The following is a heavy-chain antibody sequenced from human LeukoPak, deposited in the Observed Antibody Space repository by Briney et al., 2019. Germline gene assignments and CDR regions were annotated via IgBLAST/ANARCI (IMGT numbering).Heavy chain of an antibody. V-gene: IGHV3-15*01. CDR3: TTLNREVRGV. D-gene: IGHD3-10*01. CDR1: GFTFTDAW. Sequence: GGSLRLSCAASGFTFTDAWMSWVRQAPGKGLEWVGRIKTKGEGGTTDYAAPVKGRFTISRDDSKRTLYLQMNSLKTEDTAVYYCTTLNREVRGVRGQGTLVTVSS. J-gene: IGHJ4*02. CDR2: IKTKGEGGTT.